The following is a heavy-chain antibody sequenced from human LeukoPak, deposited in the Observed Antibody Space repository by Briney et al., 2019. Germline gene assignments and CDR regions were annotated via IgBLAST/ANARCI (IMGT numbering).Heavy chain of an antibody. V-gene: IGHV3-30*02. J-gene: IGHJ4*02. Sequence: GGSLRLSCAASGFTFSSYGMHWVRQAPGKGLEWVAFIRYDGSNKYYADSVKGRFTISRDNSKNTLYLQMNSLRAEDTAVYYCAKGQDTAMATEYFDYWGQGTLVTVSS. CDR2: IRYDGSNK. CDR1: GFTFSSYG. CDR3: AKGQDTAMATEYFDY. D-gene: IGHD5-18*01.